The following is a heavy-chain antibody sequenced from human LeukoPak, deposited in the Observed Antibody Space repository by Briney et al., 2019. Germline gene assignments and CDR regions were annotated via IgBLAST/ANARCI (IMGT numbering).Heavy chain of an antibody. CDR2: ISGSGGST. CDR1: GFTFSSYA. D-gene: IGHD2-8*01. V-gene: IGHV3-23*01. J-gene: IGHJ6*03. CDR3: AIGSRIVPYYYMDV. Sequence: GGSLRLSCAASGFTFSSYAMSWVRQAPGKGLEWVSAISGSGGSTYYADSVKGRFTISRDNSKNTLYLQMNSLRAEDTAVYYCAIGSRIVPYYYMDVWGKGTTVTVSS.